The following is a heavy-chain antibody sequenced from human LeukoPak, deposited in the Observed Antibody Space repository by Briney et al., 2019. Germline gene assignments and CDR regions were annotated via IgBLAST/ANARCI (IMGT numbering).Heavy chain of an antibody. CDR3: AIHMVRGVIGYYYGMDV. CDR2: ISSSGSYI. V-gene: IGHV3-21*01. Sequence: GGSLRLSCAASGFTFSSYSMNWVRQAPGKGLEWVSSISSSGSYIYYADSVKGRFTISRDNAKNSLYLQMNSLRAEDTAVYYCAIHMVRGVIGYYYGMDVWGQGTTVTVSS. CDR1: GFTFSSYS. J-gene: IGHJ6*02. D-gene: IGHD3-10*01.